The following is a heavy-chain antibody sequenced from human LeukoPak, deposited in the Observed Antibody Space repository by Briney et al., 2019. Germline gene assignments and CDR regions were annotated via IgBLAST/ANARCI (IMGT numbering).Heavy chain of an antibody. CDR3: ARLLDNDISGDLDTFDV. D-gene: IGHD3-22*01. V-gene: IGHV4-59*11. J-gene: IGHJ3*01. Sequence: PSETLSLTCTVSGGSLSGHHWSWIRQPPGKRLEWIGYVSYTGRTKYNPSLQSRVTVSIDTSKSQFSLKLTSVTSADTAVYSCARLLDNDISGDLDTFDVWGQGTTVIVSS. CDR2: VSYTGRT. CDR1: GGSLSGHH.